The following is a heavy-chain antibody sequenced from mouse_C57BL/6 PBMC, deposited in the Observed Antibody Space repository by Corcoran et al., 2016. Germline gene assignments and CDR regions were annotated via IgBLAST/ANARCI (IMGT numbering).Heavy chain of an antibody. CDR2: IYPGDGDI. CDR3: ARSAYDYSFAY. V-gene: IGHV1-80*01. J-gene: IGHJ3*01. CDR1: GYAFSSYW. Sequence: QVQLQQSGAELVKPGASVKISCKASGYAFSSYWMNWVKKRPGKGLEWIGQIYPGDGDINYNGKFKGKATLTADKSSSTAYMQLSSLTSEDSAVYFCARSAYDYSFAYWGQGTLVTVSA. D-gene: IGHD2-4*01.